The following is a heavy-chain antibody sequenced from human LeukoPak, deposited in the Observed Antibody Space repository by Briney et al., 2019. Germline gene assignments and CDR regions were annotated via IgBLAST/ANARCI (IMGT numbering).Heavy chain of an antibody. D-gene: IGHD3-22*01. J-gene: IGHJ4*02. CDR2: ISSSSSYI. CDR3: ARVLHYYDSSYYDY. Sequence: PGGSLRLSCAASGFTFSSYSMNWVRQAPGKGLEWVSSISSSSSYIYYADSVNGRFTISRDNAKNSLYLQMNSLRAEDTAVYYCARVLHYYDSSYYDYWGQGTLVTVSS. CDR1: GFTFSSYS. V-gene: IGHV3-21*01.